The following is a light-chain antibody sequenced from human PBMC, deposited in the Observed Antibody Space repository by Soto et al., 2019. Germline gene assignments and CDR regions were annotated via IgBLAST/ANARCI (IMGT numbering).Light chain of an antibody. Sequence: EIVLTQSPGTLSFSPGERATLSCRASQSVSSSYLAWYQQKPGQAPRLLIYGASSRATGIPDRFSGSGSGTDFTLTISRLEPEDFAVYYCQQYGSSRWTFGQGTKV. J-gene: IGKJ1*01. V-gene: IGKV3-20*01. CDR2: GAS. CDR3: QQYGSSRWT. CDR1: QSVSSSY.